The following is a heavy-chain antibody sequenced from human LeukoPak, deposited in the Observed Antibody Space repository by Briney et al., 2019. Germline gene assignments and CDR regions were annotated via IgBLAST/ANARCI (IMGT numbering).Heavy chain of an antibody. CDR2: SYYSGST. CDR1: GGSISSYY. CDR3: AGHGPYGGMATTINY. D-gene: IGHD5-12*01. Sequence: SETLSLTCTVSGGSISSYYWSWIRQPPGKGLEGIGNSYYSGSTNYNPSLKSRVTISVDTSNNQFSLKLSSVTAADTAVYYCAGHGPYGGMATTINYWGQGTLVTVSS. J-gene: IGHJ4*02. V-gene: IGHV4-59*01.